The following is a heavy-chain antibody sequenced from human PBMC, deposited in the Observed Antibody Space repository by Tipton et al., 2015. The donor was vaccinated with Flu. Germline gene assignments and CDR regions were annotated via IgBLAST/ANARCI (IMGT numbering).Heavy chain of an antibody. Sequence: LRLSCTVSGGSISSSSYYWGWIRQPPGKGLEWIGRIYTSGSTNYNPSLKSRVTMSVDTSKNQFSLKLSSVTAADTAVYYCARHKFAADSSGWYAYWYFDLWGRGTLVTVSS. V-gene: IGHV4-39*07. CDR2: IYTSGST. CDR3: ARHKFAADSSGWYAYWYFDL. J-gene: IGHJ2*01. CDR1: GGSISSSSYY. D-gene: IGHD6-19*01.